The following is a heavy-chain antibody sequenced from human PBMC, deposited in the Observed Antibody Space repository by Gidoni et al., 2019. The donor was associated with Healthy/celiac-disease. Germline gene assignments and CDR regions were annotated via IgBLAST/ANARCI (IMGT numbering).Heavy chain of an antibody. CDR1: GFTFRSYE. J-gene: IGHJ4*02. V-gene: IGHV3-48*03. Sequence: EVQLVESGGGLVQPGGSLRLSCAASGFTFRSYEMNWVRQAPGKGLEWVSYISSSGSTIYYADSVKGRFTIARDNAKNSLYLQMNSLRAEDTAVYYCARNDYYAGVGPVDYWGQGTLVTVSS. CDR3: ARNDYYAGVGPVDY. CDR2: ISSSGSTI. D-gene: IGHD3-10*01.